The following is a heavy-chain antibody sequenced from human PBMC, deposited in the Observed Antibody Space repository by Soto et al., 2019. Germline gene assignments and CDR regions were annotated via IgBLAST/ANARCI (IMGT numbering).Heavy chain of an antibody. CDR1: GYTLTELS. J-gene: IGHJ6*02. CDR3: ATGVRYCSGGSCYPLYYYGMDV. CDR2: FDPEDGET. V-gene: IGHV1-24*01. D-gene: IGHD2-15*01. Sequence: ASVKVSCKVSGYTLTELSMHWVRQAPGKGLEWMGGFDPEDGETIYAQKFQGRVTMTEDTSTDTAYMELSSLRSEDTAVYYCATGVRYCSGGSCYPLYYYGMDVWGHGTMVTVAS.